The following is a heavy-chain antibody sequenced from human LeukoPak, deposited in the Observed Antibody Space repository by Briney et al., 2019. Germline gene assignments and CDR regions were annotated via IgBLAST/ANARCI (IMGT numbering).Heavy chain of an antibody. CDR3: AKDGDYIDY. V-gene: IGHV3-11*05. Sequence: GGSLRLSCVASGFTFSDYYMSWIRQAPGKGLEWVSYISSSSSYTNYADSVKGRFTISRDNAKNSLCLQMNSLRAEDTAVYYCAKDGDYIDYWGQGTLVTVSS. D-gene: IGHD4-17*01. J-gene: IGHJ4*02. CDR2: ISSSSSYT. CDR1: GFTFSDYY.